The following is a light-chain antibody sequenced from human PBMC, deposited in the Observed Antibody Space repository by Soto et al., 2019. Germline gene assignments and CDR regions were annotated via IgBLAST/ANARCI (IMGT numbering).Light chain of an antibody. J-gene: IGLJ1*01. CDR2: GNS. V-gene: IGLV1-40*01. Sequence: QLVLTQPPSVSGAPGQRVTISCTGSSSNIGAGYDVHWYQQLPGTAPKLLIYGNSNRPSGVPDRFSGSKSGTSASLAITGLQAEDEADYYCQSYDSSLSGSNVFGTGNKVTVL. CDR3: QSYDSSLSGSNV. CDR1: SSNIGAGYD.